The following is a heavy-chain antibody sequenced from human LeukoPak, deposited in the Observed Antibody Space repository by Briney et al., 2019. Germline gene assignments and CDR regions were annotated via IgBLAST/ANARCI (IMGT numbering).Heavy chain of an antibody. CDR3: AGYSGSHLGAGAEYFQH. Sequence: SETLSLTCTVSGASISSSSYYWAWIRQPPGKGLEWIGSMDCSGSTYYKPSLKSRVTISVDTSKNQFSLKLSSVTAADTAVYYCAGYSGSHLGAGAEYFQHWGQGTLVTVSS. CDR2: MDCSGST. V-gene: IGHV4-39*01. J-gene: IGHJ1*01. CDR1: GASISSSSYY. D-gene: IGHD1-26*01.